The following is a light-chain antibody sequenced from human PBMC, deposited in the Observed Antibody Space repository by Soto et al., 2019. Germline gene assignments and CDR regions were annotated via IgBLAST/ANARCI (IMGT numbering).Light chain of an antibody. CDR1: QSISNW. CDR2: KAS. J-gene: IGKJ1*01. V-gene: IGKV1-5*03. Sequence: DIQMTQSPSTLSASVGDRVTITCRASQSISNWLAWYQQRPGKAPKLLIYKASSLESGVPSIFSGSGSGTEVTLTISSLQPDDFATYYCQQYPSWLTFGQGTKVEIK. CDR3: QQYPSWLT.